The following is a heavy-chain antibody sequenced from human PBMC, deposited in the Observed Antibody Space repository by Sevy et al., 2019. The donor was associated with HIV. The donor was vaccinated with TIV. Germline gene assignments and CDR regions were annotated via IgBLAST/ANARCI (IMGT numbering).Heavy chain of an antibody. D-gene: IGHD2-21*01. J-gene: IGHJ4*02. Sequence: GESLKISCAASGFSYSSYGMHWVRQAPGKGLEWVAYIQYDGSNKDYADSVKDRFTISRDNSKNTLDLQMNSLRVEDTAVYYCVKEGGGEGGDHWGQGTLVTVSS. CDR2: IQYDGSNK. CDR1: GFSYSSYG. CDR3: VKEGGGEGGDH. V-gene: IGHV3-30*02.